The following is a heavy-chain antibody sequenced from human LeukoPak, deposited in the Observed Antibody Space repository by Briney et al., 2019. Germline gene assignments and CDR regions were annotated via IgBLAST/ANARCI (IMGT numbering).Heavy chain of an antibody. CDR2: IDNSVST. CDR1: GGSISTYY. D-gene: IGHD6-13*01. Sequence: SETLSLTCTVSGGSISTYYWSWMRQPAGKGLEWIGRIDNSVSTNYNPSLKSRVTMSVDTSKNQFSLKLSSVTAADTAVYYCARCLGSSWYWRDYWGEGTLVTVSS. V-gene: IGHV4-4*07. J-gene: IGHJ4*02. CDR3: ARCLGSSWYWRDY.